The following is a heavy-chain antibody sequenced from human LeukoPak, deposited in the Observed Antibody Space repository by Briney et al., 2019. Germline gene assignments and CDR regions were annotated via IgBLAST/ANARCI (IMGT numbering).Heavy chain of an antibody. CDR2: MYLSGTT. D-gene: IGHD3-22*01. Sequence: SGTLSLTCTVSGDSINSLDLWSWVRQPPGKGLEWIGEMYLSGTTHSNPFVKSRVTISIDKSKNQFFLNLSSVTATDTAVYYCAGLVGRYSSGLYYYYFDYWGQGTLVTVSS. V-gene: IGHV4-4*02. CDR3: AGLVGRYSSGLYYYYFDY. CDR1: GDSINSLDL. J-gene: IGHJ4*02.